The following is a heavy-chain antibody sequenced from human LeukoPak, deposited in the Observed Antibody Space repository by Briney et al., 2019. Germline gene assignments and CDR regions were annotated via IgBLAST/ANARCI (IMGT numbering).Heavy chain of an antibody. CDR3: ARGITIFGVVIYYFDY. Sequence: PGRSLRLSCAASGFTFSSYAMHWVRQAPGKGLEWVAVISYDGSNKYYADSVKGRFTISRDNSKNTLYLQMNSLRAEDTAVYYCARGITIFGVVIYYFDYWGQGTLVTVSS. V-gene: IGHV3-30-3*01. CDR1: GFTFSSYA. CDR2: ISYDGSNK. D-gene: IGHD3-3*01. J-gene: IGHJ4*02.